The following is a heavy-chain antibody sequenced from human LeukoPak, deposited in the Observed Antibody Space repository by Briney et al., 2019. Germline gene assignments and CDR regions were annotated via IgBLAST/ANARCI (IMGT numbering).Heavy chain of an antibody. D-gene: IGHD2-15*01. Sequence: GGSLRLSCAASGFTFSSYAMHWVRQAPGKGLEYVSAISSNGGTTYYANSVKGRFTISRDNSKNTLYLQMGSLRAEDMAVYYRARGNVVVAGPLDYWGQGTLVTVSS. J-gene: IGHJ4*02. CDR2: ISSNGGTT. V-gene: IGHV3-64*01. CDR3: ARGNVVVAGPLDY. CDR1: GFTFSSYA.